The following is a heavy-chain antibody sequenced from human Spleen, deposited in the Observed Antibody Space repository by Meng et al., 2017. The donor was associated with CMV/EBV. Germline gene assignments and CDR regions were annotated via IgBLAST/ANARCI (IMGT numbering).Heavy chain of an antibody. CDR3: AKDIRGNVVTPGDY. V-gene: IGHV3-9*01. D-gene: IGHD1-1*01. Sequence: SLKISCAASGFTFDGYAMHWVRQAPGKGLEWVSAISWNAGSVAYADSVKGRFTISRDNAKNSLFLQMNSLRLEDEALYYCAKDIRGNVVTPGDYWGQGTLVTVSS. CDR1: GFTFDGYA. J-gene: IGHJ4*02. CDR2: ISWNAGSV.